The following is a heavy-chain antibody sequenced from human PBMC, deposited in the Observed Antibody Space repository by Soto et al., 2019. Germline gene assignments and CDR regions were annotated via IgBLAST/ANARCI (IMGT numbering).Heavy chain of an antibody. Sequence: EVQLVESGGGLVQPGRSLRLSCAATGFTFDDYAMHCVRQAPGKGLEWVSGISWNSGSIGYADSVKGRFTISRDNAKNSLYLQMNSLRAEDTALYYCAKTFSGSYFRFDYWGQGTLVTVSS. D-gene: IGHD1-26*01. J-gene: IGHJ4*02. CDR1: GFTFDDYA. V-gene: IGHV3-9*01. CDR2: ISWNSGSI. CDR3: AKTFSGSYFRFDY.